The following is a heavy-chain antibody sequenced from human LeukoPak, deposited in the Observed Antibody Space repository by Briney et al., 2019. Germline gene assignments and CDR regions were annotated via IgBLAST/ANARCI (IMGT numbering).Heavy chain of an antibody. Sequence: AGGSLRLSCAASGFIFKNYGIHWVRQAPGKGLEWVAFIRYDGSNKYYADSVKGRFTISRDNSKNTLYLQMNSLRAEDTAVYYCARRAGAYSHPYDYWGQGTLVTVSS. D-gene: IGHD4/OR15-4a*01. CDR3: ARRAGAYSHPYDY. CDR2: IRYDGSNK. CDR1: GFIFKNYG. V-gene: IGHV3-30*02. J-gene: IGHJ4*02.